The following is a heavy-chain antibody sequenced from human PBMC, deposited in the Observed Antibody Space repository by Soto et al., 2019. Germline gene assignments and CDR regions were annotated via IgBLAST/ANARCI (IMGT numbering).Heavy chain of an antibody. CDR2: ISSSSSYT. J-gene: IGHJ4*02. CDR3: ARGLHRYSGYDYVDS. V-gene: IGHV3-11*05. CDR1: GFTFSDYY. D-gene: IGHD5-12*01. Sequence: QVQLVESGGGLVKPGGSLRLSCVASGFTFSDYYMSWIRQAPGKGLEWVSYISSSSSYTNYADSVKGRFTISRNNAKNSLYLHMKSMRAEDTAMYYWARGLHRYSGYDYVDSWGQGTLVTVS.